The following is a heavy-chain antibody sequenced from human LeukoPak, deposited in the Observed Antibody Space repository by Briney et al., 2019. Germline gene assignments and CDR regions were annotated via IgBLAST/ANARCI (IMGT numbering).Heavy chain of an antibody. V-gene: IGHV3-64D*09. D-gene: IGHD1-1*01. Sequence: GGSLRLSCSASGFTFRSYAMLWVRQAPGKGLECVSVISSGGSTHYADSVEGRFTISRDDSENTLYLQMSSLRAEDTAVYYCAMNWNCDYWGQGTLVTVSS. CDR2: ISSGGST. J-gene: IGHJ4*02. CDR3: AMNWNCDY. CDR1: GFTFRSYA.